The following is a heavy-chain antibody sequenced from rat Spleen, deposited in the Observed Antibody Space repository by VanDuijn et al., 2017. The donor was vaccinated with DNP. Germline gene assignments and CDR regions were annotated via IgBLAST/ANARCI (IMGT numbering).Heavy chain of an antibody. D-gene: IGHD1-10*01. CDR3: AREQHFHFDY. V-gene: IGHV5-25*01. J-gene: IGHJ2*01. Sequence: EVQLVESGGGLVQPGRSLKLSCAASGFSLRNYYMAWVRQAPQKGLEWVAIISHRDGTTYYSDSVRGRFTISRDNTQNSLQLQMNSLRSEDTATYYCAREQHFHFDYWGQGVMVTVSS. CDR1: GFSLRNYY. CDR2: ISHRDGTT.